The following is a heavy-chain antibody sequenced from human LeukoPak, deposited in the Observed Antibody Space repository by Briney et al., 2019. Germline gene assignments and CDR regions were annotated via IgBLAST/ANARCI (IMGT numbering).Heavy chain of an antibody. CDR2: INHSGST. Sequence: SETLSLTCAVYGGSFSGYYWSWIRQPPGKGLEWIGEINHSGSTNYNPSLKSRVTISVDTSKNQFSLKLSSVTAADTAVYYCASTGYCSGGSCYNFDYWGQGTLVTVSP. CDR3: ASTGYCSGGSCYNFDY. V-gene: IGHV4-34*01. J-gene: IGHJ4*02. D-gene: IGHD2-15*01. CDR1: GGSFSGYY.